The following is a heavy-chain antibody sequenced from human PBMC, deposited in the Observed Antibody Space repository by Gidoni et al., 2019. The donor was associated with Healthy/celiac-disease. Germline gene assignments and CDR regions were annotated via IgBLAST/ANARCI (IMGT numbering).Heavy chain of an antibody. CDR1: RGSLSSSSYY. J-gene: IGHJ6*02. D-gene: IGHD2-21*02. CDR3: ARHDSDGGNSLDENYYYYYGMDV. V-gene: IGHV4-39*01. Sequence: QLQLQESCPGLVKPSETLSLTCTVSRGSLSSSSYYWGWIRQPPGKGLDWIGSIYYSGSTYYNPSLKSRVSISVDTSKKQFSLKLSSVTAADTAVYYCARHDSDGGNSLDENYYYYYGMDVWGQGTTVTVSS. CDR2: IYYSGST.